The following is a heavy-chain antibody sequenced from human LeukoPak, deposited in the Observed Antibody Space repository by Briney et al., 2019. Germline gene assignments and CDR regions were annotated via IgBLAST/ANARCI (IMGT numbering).Heavy chain of an antibody. CDR1: GYTFTRYD. J-gene: IGHJ6*02. V-gene: IGHV1-8*01. CDR2: MSPNNDNT. Sequence: SVKLSCKGSGYTFTRYDTNWVRQAPGHGLEWLGWMSPNNDNTGYAQKFHGNVTITRSTSIDTAYMELNTLTSDDTAAYYCARGFYYYGLDVWGQGTTVTVSS. CDR3: ARGFYYYGLDV.